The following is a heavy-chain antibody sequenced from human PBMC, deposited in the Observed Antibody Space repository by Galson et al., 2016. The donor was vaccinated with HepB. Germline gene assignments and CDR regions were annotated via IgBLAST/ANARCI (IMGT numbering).Heavy chain of an antibody. J-gene: IGHJ4*02. CDR3: AYLVAAEIDY. V-gene: IGHV1-2*02. CDR1: GYIFNVYY. CDR2: ISPNRGAT. Sequence: SVKVSCKVSGYIFNVYYMQWVRQAPGQGLEWMGWISPNRGATHYAQKYEGRVTMTRDTSISTGYMELNNLTSDDTAVYYCAYLVAAEIDYWGRGTLVTVSS. D-gene: IGHD5-12*01.